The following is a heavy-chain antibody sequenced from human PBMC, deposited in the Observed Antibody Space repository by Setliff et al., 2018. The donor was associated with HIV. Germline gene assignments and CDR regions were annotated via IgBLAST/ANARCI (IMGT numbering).Heavy chain of an antibody. Sequence: PGESLKISCKGSGYSFTSYWIGWVRQMPGKGLEWMGIIYPGDSDTRYSPSFQGQVTISADKSNSTAYLQWSSLKASDTAMYYCARRMWQQDSKFMYYFDYWGQGTLVTVSS. D-gene: IGHD6-13*01. CDR3: ARRMWQQDSKFMYYFDY. V-gene: IGHV5-51*01. CDR1: GYSFTSYW. CDR2: IYPGDSDT. J-gene: IGHJ4*02.